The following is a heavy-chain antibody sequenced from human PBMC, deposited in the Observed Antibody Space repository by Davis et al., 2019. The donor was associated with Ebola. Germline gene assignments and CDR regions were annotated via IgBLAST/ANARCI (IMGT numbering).Heavy chain of an antibody. D-gene: IGHD3-22*01. V-gene: IGHV3-30*03. CDR3: ARIVPDWYDSSGYSRNGRFDY. J-gene: IGHJ4*02. Sequence: GESLKISCAASGFTFSSFGMHWVRQAPGKGLEWVAVISYDGTNKYYADSVKGRFTISRDNSKNTLDLQMNSLRAEDTAVYYCARIVPDWYDSSGYSRNGRFDYWGQGTLVTVSS. CDR1: GFTFSSFG. CDR2: ISYDGTNK.